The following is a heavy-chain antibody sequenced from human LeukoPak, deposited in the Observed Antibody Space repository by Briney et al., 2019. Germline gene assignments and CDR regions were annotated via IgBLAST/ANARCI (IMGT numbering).Heavy chain of an antibody. CDR3: ARDKGSSGWYVWFDP. D-gene: IGHD6-19*01. CDR2: ISSSSSYI. Sequence: GGSLRLSCAASGFTFSSHSMNWVRQAPGKGLEWVSSISSSSSYIYYADSVKGRFTISRDNAKNSLYLQMNSLRAEDTAVYYCARDKGSSGWYVWFDPWGQGTLVTVSS. J-gene: IGHJ5*02. V-gene: IGHV3-21*01. CDR1: GFTFSSHS.